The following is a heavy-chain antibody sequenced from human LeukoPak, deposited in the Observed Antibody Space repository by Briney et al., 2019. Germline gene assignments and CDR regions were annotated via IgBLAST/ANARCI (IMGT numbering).Heavy chain of an antibody. V-gene: IGHV3-23*01. CDR2: IGVVEANT. Sequence: GGSLRLSCAASQFTFSNYAMSWVRQAPGSGLEWFSAIGVVEANTYYADSVKGRFTISRDNSKNTLYLQMNSLRAEDTDVYYCAKDGRSSSSFMGYYYYYYYMDVWGKGTTVTVSS. J-gene: IGHJ6*03. D-gene: IGHD6-6*01. CDR3: AKDGRSSSSFMGYYYYYYYMDV. CDR1: QFTFSNYA.